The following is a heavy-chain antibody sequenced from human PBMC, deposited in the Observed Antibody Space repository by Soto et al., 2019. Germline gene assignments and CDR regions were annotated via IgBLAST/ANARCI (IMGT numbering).Heavy chain of an antibody. CDR1: GGTFSSYA. J-gene: IGHJ4*02. Sequence: QVQLVQSGAEVKKPGSSVKVSCKASGGTFSSYAISWVRQAPGQGLEGMGGIIPIFGTANYAQKFQGRVTITADESTSTAYMELSSLRSEDTAVYYCVSSMTTVVTPNYWGQGTLVTVSS. CDR2: IIPIFGTA. D-gene: IGHD4-17*01. CDR3: VSSMTTVVTPNY. V-gene: IGHV1-69*01.